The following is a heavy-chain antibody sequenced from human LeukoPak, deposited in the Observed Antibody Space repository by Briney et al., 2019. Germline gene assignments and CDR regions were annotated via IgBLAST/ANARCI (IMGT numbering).Heavy chain of an antibody. J-gene: IGHJ4*02. CDR1: GGSVSSGSYY. D-gene: IGHD3-22*01. Sequence: PSETLSLTCTVSGGSVSSGSYYWNWIRQPPGKGLEWIGYISYIGSTNYNPSLKSRVTISVDTSKNQFSLKLSSVTAADTAVYYCARAIQTYYDGSGHTQTDWGQGTLVTVSS. V-gene: IGHV4-61*01. CDR3: ARAIQTYYDGSGHTQTD. CDR2: ISYIGST.